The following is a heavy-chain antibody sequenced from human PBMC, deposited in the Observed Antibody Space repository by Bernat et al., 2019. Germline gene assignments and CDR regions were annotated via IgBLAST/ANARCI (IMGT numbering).Heavy chain of an antibody. D-gene: IGHD3-9*01. CDR1: GGSISSSSYY. CDR2: IYYSGST. V-gene: IGHV4-39*01. CDR3: AILDGTGTTSPY. Sequence: QLQLQESGPGLVKPSETLSLTCTVSGGSISSSSYYWGWFRQPPGKGLEWIGSIYYSGSTYYNPSLKSRVTISVDTSKNQFSLKLSSVTAADTAVYYCAILDGTGTTSPYWGQGTLVTVSS. J-gene: IGHJ4*02.